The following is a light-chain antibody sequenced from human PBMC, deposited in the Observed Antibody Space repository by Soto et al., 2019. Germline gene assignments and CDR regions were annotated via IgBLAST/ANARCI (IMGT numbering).Light chain of an antibody. J-gene: IGKJ1*01. CDR1: QSVSSY. CDR3: QQRSNWPPT. CDR2: DAS. V-gene: IGKV3-11*01. Sequence: ELVLTQSPATLSLSPGERAPLSCRASQSVSSYLAWYQQKPGQAPRLLIYDASTRATGIPARFSGSGSGTDFTLTITSLEPEDFAVYYCQQRSNWPPTFGQGTKVDI.